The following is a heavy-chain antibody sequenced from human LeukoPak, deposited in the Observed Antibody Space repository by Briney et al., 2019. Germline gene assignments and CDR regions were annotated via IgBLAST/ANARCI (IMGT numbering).Heavy chain of an antibody. Sequence: SETLSLTCTVSGGSISSYYWGWIRQPPGKGLEWIGSIYYSGSTYYNPSLKSRVTISVDTSKNQFSLKLSSVTAADTAVYYCARNNWFDPWGQGTLVTVSS. V-gene: IGHV4-39*01. J-gene: IGHJ5*02. CDR1: GGSISSYY. CDR2: IYYSGST. CDR3: ARNNWFDP.